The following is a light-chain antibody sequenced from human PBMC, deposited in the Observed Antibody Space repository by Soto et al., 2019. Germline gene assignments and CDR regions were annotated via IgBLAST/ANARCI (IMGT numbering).Light chain of an antibody. CDR2: GTS. CDR1: QNISGN. CDR3: QQYDKWPPWT. Sequence: EIVMTQSPATLSVSPGDRATLSCRASQNISGNLAWYQQRPGQPPRLLMYGTSTRATGIPARFSGSGSGTEFTLTISSLQSEDFAVYYCQQYDKWPPWTFSQGTKVEIK. V-gene: IGKV3-15*01. J-gene: IGKJ1*01.